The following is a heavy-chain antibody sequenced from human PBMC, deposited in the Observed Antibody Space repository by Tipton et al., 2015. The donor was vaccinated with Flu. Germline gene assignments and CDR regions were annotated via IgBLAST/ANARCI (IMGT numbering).Heavy chain of an antibody. J-gene: IGHJ4*02. D-gene: IGHD3-16*02. CDR1: GFYFSDHY. CDR3: ARDHSYDYVWGSYPLGH. Sequence: GSLRLSCAASGFYFSDHYMSWIRQAPGKGLEWVSYISGSGTRFPYADSVKGRFTISRDNAKNSLYLQMNSLRAEDTAVYYCARDHSYDYVWGSYPLGHWGQGTLVTVSS. V-gene: IGHV3-11*04. CDR2: ISGSGTRF.